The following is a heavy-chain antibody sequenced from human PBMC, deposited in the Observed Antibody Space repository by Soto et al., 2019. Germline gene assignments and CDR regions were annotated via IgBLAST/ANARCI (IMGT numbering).Heavy chain of an antibody. V-gene: IGHV4-4*02. CDR2: IYHSGST. CDR1: GASISSTTSGNW. J-gene: IGHJ4*02. CDR3: ARMVGATLVDF. Sequence: QVQLQESGPGLVRPSGTLSLTCAVSGASISSTTSGNWWSWVRQPPGKGLEWIGGIYHSGSTNYNPSLKSRVTMSVDKSKNQFSLKLSSVTAADTAVYYCARMVGATLVDFWGQGTLVTVSS. D-gene: IGHD1-26*01.